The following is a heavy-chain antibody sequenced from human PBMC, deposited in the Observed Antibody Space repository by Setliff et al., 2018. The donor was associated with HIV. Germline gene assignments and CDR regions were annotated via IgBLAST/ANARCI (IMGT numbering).Heavy chain of an antibody. V-gene: IGHV3-30*02. CDR3: AALAAVFDY. CDR2: IRYDGSDK. CDR1: GFTFSNYG. D-gene: IGHD2-15*01. J-gene: IGHJ4*02. Sequence: GGSLRLSCAASGFTFSNYGMHWVRQAPGKGLEWVAFIRYDGSDKYYADSVKGRFTISRDNSKNTLYLQMNTLRPGDTAVYYCAALAAVFDYWGQGTVVTVSS.